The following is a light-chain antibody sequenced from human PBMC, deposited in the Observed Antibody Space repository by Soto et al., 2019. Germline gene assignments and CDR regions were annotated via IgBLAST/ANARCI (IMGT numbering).Light chain of an antibody. V-gene: IGKV3-20*01. CDR3: QQYGSSLLT. CDR2: GAS. J-gene: IGKJ5*01. CDR1: QGIGST. Sequence: EIVMTRSPATLSVSPGEGATLSCRASQGIGSTLAWYQQKPGQTPRLLIYGASTRATGVPARFSGSGSGTDFTLTISRLEPEDFAVYYCQQYGSSLLTFGQGTRLEIK.